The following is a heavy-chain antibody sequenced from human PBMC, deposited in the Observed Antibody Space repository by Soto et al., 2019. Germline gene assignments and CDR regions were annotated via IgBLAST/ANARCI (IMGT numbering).Heavy chain of an antibody. J-gene: IGHJ6*02. CDR1: SGPSRSHN. D-gene: IGHD3-10*01. Sequence: QVQLQQSGPGLVKPSETLSLTCTVSSGPSRSHNWGWIRQPPGGGLEWIGYIYHTGDTSYNPSLSSRVTISADTSTNHISLTLRSVTAADTAVYYCVRQGIGDLHCLVDVWGQGTRVSVSS. CDR3: VRQGIGDLHCLVDV. V-gene: IGHV4-59*08. CDR2: IYHTGDT.